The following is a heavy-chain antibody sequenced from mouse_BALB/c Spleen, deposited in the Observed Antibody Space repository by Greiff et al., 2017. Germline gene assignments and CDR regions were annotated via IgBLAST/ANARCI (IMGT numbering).Heavy chain of an antibody. CDR1: GYTFTDYW. CDR3: ARRGIPFDD. J-gene: IGHJ2*01. CDR2: IDTSDSYT. Sequence: QVQLQQPGAELVMPGASVKMSCKASGYTFTDYWMHWVKQRPGQGLEWIGAIDTSDSYTSYHQKFKGKATLTVDESSSTAYMQLSSLTSEDSAVYYCARRGIPFDDWGQGTTLTVSS. V-gene: IGHV1-69*01.